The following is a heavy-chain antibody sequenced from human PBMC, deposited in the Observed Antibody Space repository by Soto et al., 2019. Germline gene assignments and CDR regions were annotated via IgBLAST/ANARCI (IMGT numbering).Heavy chain of an antibody. CDR1: GGTFSSYA. D-gene: IGHD3-3*01. Sequence: QVQLVQSGAEVKKPGSSVKVSCKASGGTFSSYAISWVRQVPGQGLEWMGGIIPIFGTANYAQKFQGRVTITADESTSTAYMELSSLRSEDTAVYYCARGRITIFGVVNAIDYWGQGTLVTVSS. CDR3: ARGRITIFGVVNAIDY. J-gene: IGHJ4*02. CDR2: IIPIFGTA. V-gene: IGHV1-69*01.